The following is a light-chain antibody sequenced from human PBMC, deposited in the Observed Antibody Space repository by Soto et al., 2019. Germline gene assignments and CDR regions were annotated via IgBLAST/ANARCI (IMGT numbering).Light chain of an antibody. CDR3: MQAAHLPLT. J-gene: IGKJ4*01. CDR2: EVS. CDR1: QSLLSGDGRTY. Sequence: DVVMTQTPLSLSVTPGQSASISCKSSQSLLSGDGRTYFYWYLQKPGQPPRLVMAEVSSRLSGVTDRVSGSGSGTDFTLKISRVEAEDTGVYYCMQAAHLPLTFGGGTKVEI. V-gene: IGKV2-29*03.